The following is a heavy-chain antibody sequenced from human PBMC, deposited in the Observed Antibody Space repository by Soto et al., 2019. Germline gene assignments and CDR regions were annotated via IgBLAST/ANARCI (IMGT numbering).Heavy chain of an antibody. CDR2: ISYDGSNK. J-gene: IGHJ4*02. D-gene: IGHD3-22*01. Sequence: QVQLVESGGGVVQPGRSLRLSCAASGFTFSSYAMHWVRQAPGKGLEWVAVISYDGSNKYYADSVKGRFTISRDNSKNTLYLQRNSLRAEDTAVYYCARDHDYYASSGYYQPTFDSWGQGTLVTVSS. CDR1: GFTFSSYA. CDR3: ARDHDYYASSGYYQPTFDS. V-gene: IGHV3-30-3*01.